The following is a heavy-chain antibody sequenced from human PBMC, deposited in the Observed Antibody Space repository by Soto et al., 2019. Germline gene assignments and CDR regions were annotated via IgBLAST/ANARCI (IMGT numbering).Heavy chain of an antibody. D-gene: IGHD5-18*01. Sequence: PSETLSLTCTVSGGSISSGGYYWSWIRQHPGKGLEWIGYIYYSGSTYYNPSLKSRVTISVDTSKNQFSLKLSSVTAADTAVYYCARGGYSYGYSDYWGQGTLVTVSS. CDR3: ARGGYSYGYSDY. CDR1: GGSISSGGYY. J-gene: IGHJ4*02. CDR2: IYYSGST. V-gene: IGHV4-31*03.